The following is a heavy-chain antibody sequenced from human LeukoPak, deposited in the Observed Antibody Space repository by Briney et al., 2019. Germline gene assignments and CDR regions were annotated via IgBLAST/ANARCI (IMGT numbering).Heavy chain of an antibody. V-gene: IGHV1-8*03. CDR2: MNPNSGNT. D-gene: IGHD3-10*01. Sequence: ASVKVSCKASGYTFTSYDINWARQATGQGLEWMGWMNPNSGNTGYAQKFQGRVTITRNTSISTAYMELRSLRSDDTAVYYCARDMDRALWFGELLPYFDYWGQGTLVTVSS. CDR1: GYTFTSYD. J-gene: IGHJ4*02. CDR3: ARDMDRALWFGELLPYFDY.